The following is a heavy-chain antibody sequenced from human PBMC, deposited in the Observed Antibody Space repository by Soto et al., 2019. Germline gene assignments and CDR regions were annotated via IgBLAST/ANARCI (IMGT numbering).Heavy chain of an antibody. CDR2: IYYSGST. Sequence: SETLSLTCTVSGGSISSGGYYWSWIRQHPGKGLEWIGYIYYSGSTYYNQSLKSRVTISVDTSKNQYSLKLSSVTAADTAVYYCARVHYYDSSGYLDYWGQGTLVTVSS. V-gene: IGHV4-31*03. CDR1: GGSISSGGYY. CDR3: ARVHYYDSSGYLDY. J-gene: IGHJ4*02. D-gene: IGHD3-22*01.